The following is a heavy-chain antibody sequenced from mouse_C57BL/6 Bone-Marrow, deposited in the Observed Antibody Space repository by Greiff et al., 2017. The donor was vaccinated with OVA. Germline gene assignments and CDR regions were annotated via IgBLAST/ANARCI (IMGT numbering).Heavy chain of an antibody. J-gene: IGHJ4*01. Sequence: EVKLVESGAELVRPGASVKLSCTASGFNIKDDYMHWVKQRPEQGLEWIGWIDPENGDTEYASKFQGKATITADTSSNTAYLQLSSLTSEDTAVYYCTTGGYYGSSLYAMDYWGQGTSVTVSS. D-gene: IGHD1-1*01. V-gene: IGHV14-4*01. CDR3: TTGGYYGSSLYAMDY. CDR2: IDPENGDT. CDR1: GFNIKDDY.